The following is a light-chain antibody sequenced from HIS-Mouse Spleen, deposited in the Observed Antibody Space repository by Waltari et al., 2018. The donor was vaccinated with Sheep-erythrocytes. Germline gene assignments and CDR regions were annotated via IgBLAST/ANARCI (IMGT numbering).Light chain of an antibody. CDR3: CSYAGSYTYV. J-gene: IGLJ1*01. V-gene: IGLV2-11*01. CDR1: SSDVGGYNY. Sequence: QSALTQPRSVSGSPGQSVTISCTGTSSDVGGYNYVSWYQQHPGKAPKLMIYDVSKRPSGAPGRFAGSKSGNTASLTISGLQAEDEADYYCCSYAGSYTYVFGTGTKVTVL. CDR2: DVS.